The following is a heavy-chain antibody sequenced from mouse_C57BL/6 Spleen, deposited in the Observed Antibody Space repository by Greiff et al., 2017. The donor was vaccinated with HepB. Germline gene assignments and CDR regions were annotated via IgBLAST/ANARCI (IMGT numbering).Heavy chain of an antibody. CDR1: GFTFSSYA. J-gene: IGHJ2*01. CDR2: ISSGGDYI. Sequence: EVQGVESGEGLVKPGGSLKLSCAASGFTFSSYAMSWVRQTPEKRLEWVAYISSGGDYIYYADTVKGRFTISRDNARNTLYLQLSSLKSEDTAMYDCTRVVYDYDAYYFDYWGQGTTLTVSS. D-gene: IGHD2-4*01. CDR3: TRVVYDYDAYYFDY. V-gene: IGHV5-9-1*02.